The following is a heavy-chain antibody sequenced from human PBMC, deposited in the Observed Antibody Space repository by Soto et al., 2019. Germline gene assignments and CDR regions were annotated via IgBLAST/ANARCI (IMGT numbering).Heavy chain of an antibody. CDR2: ISGTGATI. Sequence: PGGSLRLSCAASGFTFSDYYMTWIRQAPGKGLEWVAYISGTGATIKYEDSVKGRFTISRDNAKNSLFLQMNSLRAEDTAVYYCARDAGRDGYTFNYWGQGTQVTVSS. CDR1: GFTFSDYY. V-gene: IGHV3-11*01. CDR3: ARDAGRDGYTFNY. J-gene: IGHJ4*02. D-gene: IGHD5-12*01.